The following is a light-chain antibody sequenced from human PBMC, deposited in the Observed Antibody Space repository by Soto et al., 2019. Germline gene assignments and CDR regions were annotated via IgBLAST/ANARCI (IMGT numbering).Light chain of an antibody. Sequence: EIVMTQSPATLSVSPGERVTLSCRASQSVSSYLAWYQQKPGQAPRLLIYDASNRATGIPDRFNGSGSGTDFTFTISRLEPEDFAVYYCQQYSSSPRTFGQGTKVDIK. J-gene: IGKJ1*01. CDR1: QSVSSY. CDR3: QQYSSSPRT. V-gene: IGKV3-20*01. CDR2: DAS.